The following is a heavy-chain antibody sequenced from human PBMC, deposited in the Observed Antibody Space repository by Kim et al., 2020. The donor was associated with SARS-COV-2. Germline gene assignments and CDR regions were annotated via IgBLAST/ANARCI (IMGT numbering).Heavy chain of an antibody. Sequence: SETLSLTCAVYGGSFSGYYWSWIRQPPGKGLEWIGEINHSVSTNYNPSLKSRVTISVDTSKNQFSLKLSSVTAADTAVYYCARGLVGAHDAFDIWGQGTMVTVSS. CDR1: GGSFSGYY. CDR3: ARGLVGAHDAFDI. D-gene: IGHD1-26*01. CDR2: INHSVST. V-gene: IGHV4-34*01. J-gene: IGHJ3*02.